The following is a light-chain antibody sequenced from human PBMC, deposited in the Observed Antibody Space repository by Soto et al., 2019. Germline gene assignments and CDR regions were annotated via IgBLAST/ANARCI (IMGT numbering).Light chain of an antibody. J-gene: IGKJ5*01. CDR2: DTS. CDR3: QQYGTSEIT. V-gene: IGKV3-20*01. Sequence: EFVLTQSPGTLSLSPGERATLSCRASQSLANSFIAWYQQKPGQAPRLLIYDTSSRASGIPDRCSGSGSGTDFTLTISRLETEDFAVFYCQQYGTSEITFGQGTRLEIK. CDR1: QSLANSF.